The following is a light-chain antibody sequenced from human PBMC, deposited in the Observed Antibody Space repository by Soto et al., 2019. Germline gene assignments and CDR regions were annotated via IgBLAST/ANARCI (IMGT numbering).Light chain of an antibody. CDR1: QSVSTSY. V-gene: IGKV3-20*01. Sequence: EIVSTQSPGTLSLSPGERATLSCRASQSVSTSYVAWYQQKFGQAPRLLIYDAFSRATGIPDRFSASGSGTDFTLTISRLEPEDFAVYYCQQYKTFGQGTKVDIK. CDR3: QQYKT. J-gene: IGKJ1*01. CDR2: DAF.